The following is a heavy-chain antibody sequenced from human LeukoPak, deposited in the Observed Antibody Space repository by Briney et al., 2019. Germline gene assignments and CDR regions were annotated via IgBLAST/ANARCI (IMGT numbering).Heavy chain of an antibody. V-gene: IGHV1-46*01. D-gene: IGHD3-10*01. CDR3: ARDKWFGELLHYYMDV. CDR2: INPSGGST. Sequence: ASVKVSCKASGYTFTSYYMHWVRQAPGQGLEWMGNINPSGGSTSYAQKFQGRVTMTRDTSTSTVYMELSSLRSEDTAVYYCARDKWFGELLHYYMDVWGKGTTVTISS. CDR1: GYTFTSYY. J-gene: IGHJ6*03.